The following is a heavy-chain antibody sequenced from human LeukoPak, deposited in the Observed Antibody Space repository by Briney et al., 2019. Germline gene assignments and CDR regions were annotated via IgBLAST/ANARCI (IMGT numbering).Heavy chain of an antibody. J-gene: IGHJ4*02. V-gene: IGHV5-51*01. CDR3: ARTDYGGNSPEFDY. D-gene: IGHD4-23*01. Sequence: GESLKISCKASGYSFTTYWVAWVRQMPGKGLEWMGVIYPSDSDTRYSPSFKGQVTISADTSITTAYLQWASLKASDTAMYYCARTDYGGNSPEFDYWSQGTLVTVSS. CDR1: GYSFTTYW. CDR2: IYPSDSDT.